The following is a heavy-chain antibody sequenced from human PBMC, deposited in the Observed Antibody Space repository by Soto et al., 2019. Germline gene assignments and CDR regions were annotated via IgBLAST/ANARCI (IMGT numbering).Heavy chain of an antibody. CDR1: GFTFSSYG. D-gene: IGHD2-15*01. V-gene: IGHV3-30*18. J-gene: IGHJ4*02. CDR3: AKCFVGTHYFDY. CDR2: TSYDGNNK. Sequence: QVQLVESGGDLVQPGRSLRLSCAASGFTFSSYGMHWVRQAPDKGLEWVAVTSYDGNNKYYADSVKGRFTISRDNSKNTLYLQMNSLRAEDTAVYYCAKCFVGTHYFDYWGQGTLVTVSS.